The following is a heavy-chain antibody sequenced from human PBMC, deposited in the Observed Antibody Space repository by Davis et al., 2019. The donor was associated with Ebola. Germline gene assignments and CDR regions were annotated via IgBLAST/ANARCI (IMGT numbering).Heavy chain of an antibody. CDR1: GYTFPDYY. V-gene: IGHV1-2*06. CDR3: ARELLYYESSGSLDY. Sequence: AASVKVSCTASGYTFPDYYMHWVRQAPGQGLEWMGRINPNSGGPNYAQQFQGRVTMTRDTSISTAYMEVSRLRSDDTAVYYCARELLYYESSGSLDYWGQGTLVTVSS. J-gene: IGHJ4*02. CDR2: INPNSGGP. D-gene: IGHD3-22*01.